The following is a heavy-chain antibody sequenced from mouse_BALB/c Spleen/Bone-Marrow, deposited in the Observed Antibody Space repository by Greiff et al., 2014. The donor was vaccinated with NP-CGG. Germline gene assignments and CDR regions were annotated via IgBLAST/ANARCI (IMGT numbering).Heavy chain of an antibody. CDR2: IYPGDGDT. CDR1: GYTFTSYW. V-gene: IGHV1-87*01. CDR3: AREDYGSSYEGAIDY. Sequence: VQLVESGAELARPGASVKLSCKASGYTFTSYWMQWVKQRPGQGLEWIGAIYPGDGDTRYTQKFKGKATLTADKSSSTAYMQLSSLASESSAVYYCAREDYGSSYEGAIDYWGQGTSVTVSS. D-gene: IGHD1-1*01. J-gene: IGHJ4*01.